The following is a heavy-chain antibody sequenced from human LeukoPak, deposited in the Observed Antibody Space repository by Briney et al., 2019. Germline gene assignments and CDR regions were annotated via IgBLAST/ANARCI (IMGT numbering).Heavy chain of an antibody. Sequence: GGSLRLSCAASGFTFSSYSMNWVRQAPGKGLEWVSSISSSSSYIYYADSVKGRFTISRDNAKNSLYLQMNSLRADDTAVYYCARRLGGSDAFNVWGQGTMVTVSS. V-gene: IGHV3-21*01. CDR1: GFTFSSYS. CDR3: ARRLGGSDAFNV. J-gene: IGHJ3*01. D-gene: IGHD1-26*01. CDR2: ISSSSSYI.